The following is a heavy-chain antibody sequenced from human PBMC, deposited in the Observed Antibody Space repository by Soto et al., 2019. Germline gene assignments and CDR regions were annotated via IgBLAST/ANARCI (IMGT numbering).Heavy chain of an antibody. V-gene: IGHV1-8*01. Sequence: QVQLVQSGAEVKKPGASVKVSCKASGYTFTSYDSNWVRQATGQGLEWMGWMNPNSGNTGYAQKFQGRVTMTRNTSISTAYMELSSLRSEDTAVYYWARARRGYRYGSYYSCGMAVWGQGTTVTVSS. CDR2: MNPNSGNT. J-gene: IGHJ6*02. CDR3: ARARRGYRYGSYYSCGMAV. CDR1: GYTFTSYD. D-gene: IGHD5-18*01.